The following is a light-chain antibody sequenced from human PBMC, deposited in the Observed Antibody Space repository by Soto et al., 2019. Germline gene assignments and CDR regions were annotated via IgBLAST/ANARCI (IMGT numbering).Light chain of an antibody. CDR3: MQALQNPLA. CDR2: LGS. V-gene: IGKV2-28*01. CDR1: QSLLHSNGYNY. J-gene: IGKJ5*01. Sequence: DIVMTQSPLSLPVTPGEPASISCRSSQSLLHSNGYNYLHWYLQKPGQSPQLLIYLGSNRASGVPDRFSGSGSGTDFTLQISRVEAEDVGVYYCMQALQNPLAFGQGTRLEI.